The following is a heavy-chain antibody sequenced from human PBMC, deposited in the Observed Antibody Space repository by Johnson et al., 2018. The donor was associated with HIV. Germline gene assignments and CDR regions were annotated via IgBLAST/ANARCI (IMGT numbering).Heavy chain of an antibody. CDR3: ARGMGATQVMGAFDI. CDR2: LSYDGSNK. J-gene: IGHJ3*02. CDR1: GFTFGSYA. Sequence: QVQLVESGGGVVQPGRSLRLPCAASGFTFGSYAMHWVRQAPGKGLEWVAFLSYDGSNKYYADSVKGRFTISRDNSKNTLYLQMNSLRAEDTAVYYCARGMGATQVMGAFDIWGQGTMVTVSS. D-gene: IGHD1-26*01. V-gene: IGHV3-30*04.